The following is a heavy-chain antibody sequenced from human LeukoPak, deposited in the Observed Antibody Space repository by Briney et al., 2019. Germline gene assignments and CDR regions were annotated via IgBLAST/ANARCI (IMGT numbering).Heavy chain of an antibody. CDR1: GFTFSNFG. CDR2: IRYDGRSK. Sequence: GGSLRLSCAASGFTFSNFGMHCVRQAPGKGLEWVAFIRYDGRSKFYADPVKARFAISRDNSQNTVSLQLNNLRIEDTALYYCAKTSLSDPSGHYYYMDVWGKGTTVTVSS. CDR3: AKTSLSDPSGHYYYMDV. V-gene: IGHV3-30*02. J-gene: IGHJ6*03. D-gene: IGHD3-22*01.